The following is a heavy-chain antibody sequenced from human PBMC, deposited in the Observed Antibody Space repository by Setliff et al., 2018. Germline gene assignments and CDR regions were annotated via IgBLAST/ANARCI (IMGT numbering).Heavy chain of an antibody. Sequence: PSETLSLTCAVCGGSFSGYYWTWIRQPPGKGLEWIGEINHSGSSNNNPSLKGRVSISVDTSKKQFYLKLTSVTAADTAVYYCARYGTEYGDYEIPGDVWGKGTTVTVS. CDR1: GGSFSGYY. V-gene: IGHV4-34*01. CDR2: INHSGSS. CDR3: ARYGTEYGDYEIPGDV. J-gene: IGHJ6*03. D-gene: IGHD4-17*01.